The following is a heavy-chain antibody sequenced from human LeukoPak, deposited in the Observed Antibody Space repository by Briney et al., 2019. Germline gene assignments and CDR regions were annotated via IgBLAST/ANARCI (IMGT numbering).Heavy chain of an antibody. CDR1: GFTFSSNY. D-gene: IGHD1/OR15-1a*01. CDR2: IYSGGST. J-gene: IGHJ5*02. V-gene: IGHV3-53*01. CDR3: ARGVRLNTDRRWFGS. Sequence: GGSLRLSCAASGFTFSSNYMSWVRQAPGKGLEGVSVIYSGGSTYYADSVKGRFTISRDNSKNTLYLQMNSLRAEDTAVYYCARGVRLNTDRRWFGSWGQGTLVTVSS.